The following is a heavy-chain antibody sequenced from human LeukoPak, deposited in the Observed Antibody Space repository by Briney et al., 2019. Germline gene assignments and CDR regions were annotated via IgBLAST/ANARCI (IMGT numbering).Heavy chain of an antibody. CDR2: IYTSGST. Sequence: PSETLSLTCTVSGGSISSYYWSWIRQPAGKGLEWIGRIYTSGSTNYNPSLKSRVTMSVDTPKNQFSLKLSSVTAADTAVYYCARDIEYSSSLAPVLVNWFDPWGQGTLVTVSS. CDR1: GGSISSYY. J-gene: IGHJ5*02. D-gene: IGHD6-6*01. CDR3: ARDIEYSSSLAPVLVNWFDP. V-gene: IGHV4-4*07.